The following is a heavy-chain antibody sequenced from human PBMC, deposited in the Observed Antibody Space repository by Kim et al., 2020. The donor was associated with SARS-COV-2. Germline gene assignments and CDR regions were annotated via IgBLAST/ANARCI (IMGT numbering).Heavy chain of an antibody. CDR3: ARVGDYVWGSYRYAYYC. D-gene: IGHD3-16*02. CDR2: ISYDGSNK. V-gene: IGHV3-30*04. CDR1: GFTFSSYA. J-gene: IGHJ6*01. Sequence: GGSLRLSCAASGFTFSSYAMHWVRQAPGKGLEWVAVISYDGSNKYYADSVKGRFTISRDNSKNTLYLQMNSLRAEDTAVYYCARVGDYVWGSYRYAYYC.